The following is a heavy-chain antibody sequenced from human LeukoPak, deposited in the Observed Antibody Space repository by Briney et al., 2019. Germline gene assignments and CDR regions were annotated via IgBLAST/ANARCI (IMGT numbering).Heavy chain of an antibody. CDR2: INSDGSGT. CDR1: GFTFSNYW. CDR3: ARTEGTVAYDS. V-gene: IGHV3-74*01. Sequence: GGSLRLSCAASGFTFSNYWMHWVRQAPGKGLVWVSRINSDGSGTTYADSVRGRFTISRDNAKNTLYLQVNSLRAEDTAVYYCARTEGTVAYDSWGQGTLGTVSS. D-gene: IGHD4-23*01. J-gene: IGHJ5*01.